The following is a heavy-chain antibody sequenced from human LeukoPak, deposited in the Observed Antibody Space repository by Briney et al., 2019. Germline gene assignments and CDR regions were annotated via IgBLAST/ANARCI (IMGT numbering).Heavy chain of an antibody. CDR2: VSSSSSTI. Sequence: QPGGSLRLSCAASGFIFSSYSMNWVRQAPGKGLEWVSYVSSSSSTIYYADSVKGRFTISRDNSKNTLYLQMNSLRAEDTAVYYCARVGPGVGYWGQGTLVTVSS. V-gene: IGHV3-48*01. J-gene: IGHJ4*02. CDR3: ARVGPGVGY. D-gene: IGHD3-10*01. CDR1: GFIFSSYS.